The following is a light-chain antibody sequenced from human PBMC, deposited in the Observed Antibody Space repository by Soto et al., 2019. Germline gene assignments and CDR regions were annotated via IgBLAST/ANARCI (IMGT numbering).Light chain of an antibody. J-gene: IGLJ2*01. Sequence: QSVLTQPRSVSESPGQSVTISCTGTSSDVGAYNYVSWYQQHPGKAPKIMIYDVTKRPSGVPDRFSGSKSGNTASLTISGLQAEDEADYYCCSYAGTCSVIFGGGTKLTVL. V-gene: IGLV2-11*01. CDR3: CSYAGTCSVI. CDR2: DVT. CDR1: SSDVGAYNY.